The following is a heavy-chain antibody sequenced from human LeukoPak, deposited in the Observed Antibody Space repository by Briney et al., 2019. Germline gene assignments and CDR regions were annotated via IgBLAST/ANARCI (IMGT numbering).Heavy chain of an antibody. J-gene: IGHJ4*02. Sequence: GGALRLSLAASGFTITTNYMTWGRQAAGKGLEGGSIIYSCGYTNYADSVRGRFTISRDNSKNMLDFKMNSLRAEDTAVYYCARGLEYGGSRGVVDYWGQGTLVTVSS. CDR3: ARGLEYGGSRGVVDY. D-gene: IGHD4/OR15-4a*01. CDR1: GFTITTNY. CDR2: IYSCGYT. V-gene: IGHV3-66*01.